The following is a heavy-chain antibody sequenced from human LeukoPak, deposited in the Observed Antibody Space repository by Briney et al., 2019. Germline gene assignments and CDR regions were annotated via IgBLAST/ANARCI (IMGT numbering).Heavy chain of an antibody. CDR3: VRIAVGGISLWFDP. CDR2: IDWDDEK. D-gene: IGHD6-13*01. V-gene: IGHV2-70*04. J-gene: IGHJ5*02. Sequence: SGPALVKPTQTLTLTCTFSGFSLSTSETRVSWIRQPPGKALEWLARIDWDDEKFYSTSLKTRLTISKETSKNQVVLTMTNMDPVDTATYYCVRIAVGGISLWFDPWGQGTLDTVSS. CDR1: GFSLSTSETR.